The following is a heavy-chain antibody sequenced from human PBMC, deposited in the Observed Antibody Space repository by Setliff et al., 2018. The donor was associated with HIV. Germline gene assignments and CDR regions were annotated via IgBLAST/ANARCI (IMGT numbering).Heavy chain of an antibody. J-gene: IGHJ5*02. Sequence: PSETLSLTCAVSGYSIRSGYYWGWIRQSPGKGLEWIGTMFRTGTSYYNPSLTSRVTISLDTSNNQFSLKVNSVTAADTAIYYCARGLTAPAAAGSWGQGMLVTVSS. V-gene: IGHV4-38-2*01. CDR1: GYSIRSGYY. CDR3: ARGLTAPAAAGS. D-gene: IGHD6-13*01. CDR2: MFRTGTS.